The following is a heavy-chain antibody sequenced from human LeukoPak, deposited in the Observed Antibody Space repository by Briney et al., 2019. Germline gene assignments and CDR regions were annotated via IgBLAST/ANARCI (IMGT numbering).Heavy chain of an antibody. V-gene: IGHV4-39*01. CDR2: IYYSGST. Sequence: PSETLSLTCTVSGGSISSSSYYWGWIRQPPGKGLEWIGSIYYSGSTYYNPSLKSRVTISVDTSKNQFSLKLSSVTAADTAVYYCARLSPPYYYYMDVWGKGTTVTISS. CDR3: ARLSPPYYYYMDV. J-gene: IGHJ6*03. CDR1: GGSISSSSYY.